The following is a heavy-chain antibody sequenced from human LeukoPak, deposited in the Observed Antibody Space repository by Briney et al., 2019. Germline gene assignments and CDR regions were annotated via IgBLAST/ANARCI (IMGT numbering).Heavy chain of an antibody. CDR2: MYYSGST. D-gene: IGHD3-10*01. V-gene: IGHV4-59*01. CDR3: ARHGSGSYFPY. Sequence: PSETLSLTCTVSGGSITRYYWNWIRQPPGKGLEYIGYMYYSGSTNYNPSLKSRVTISVDTSKNQFSLRLSSVTSADTAVYYCARHGSGSYFPYWGQGTLVTVSS. J-gene: IGHJ4*01. CDR1: GGSITRYY.